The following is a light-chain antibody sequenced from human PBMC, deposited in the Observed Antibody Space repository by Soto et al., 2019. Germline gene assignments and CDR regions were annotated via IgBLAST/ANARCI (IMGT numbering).Light chain of an antibody. Sequence: DIQMTQSPSSLSASVGDRVTITCRASQDISNFLAWFQQKPGKAPKSLIYAASSSQSGVPARFTASGYGTYFTLTISSLQPEDFATYYCQQYYSYPRTFGQGTKVEIK. CDR1: QDISNF. CDR2: AAS. V-gene: IGKV1-16*01. CDR3: QQYYSYPRT. J-gene: IGKJ1*01.